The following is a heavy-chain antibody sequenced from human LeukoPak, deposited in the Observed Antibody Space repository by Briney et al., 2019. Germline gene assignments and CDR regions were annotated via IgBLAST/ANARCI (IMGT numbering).Heavy chain of an antibody. CDR2: INHGGST. D-gene: IGHD3-16*01. Sequence: SETLSLTCAVYGGSFSGYYWSWIRQPPGKGPEWIGEINHGGSTNYNPSLKSRVTISVDTSKNQFSLKLSSVTAADTAVYYCARAGRLIPQDPPYFDYWGQGTLVTVSS. CDR1: GGSFSGYY. V-gene: IGHV4-34*01. CDR3: ARAGRLIPQDPPYFDY. J-gene: IGHJ4*02.